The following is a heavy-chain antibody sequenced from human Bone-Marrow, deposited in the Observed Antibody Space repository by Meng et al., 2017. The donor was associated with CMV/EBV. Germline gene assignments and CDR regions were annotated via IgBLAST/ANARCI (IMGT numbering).Heavy chain of an antibody. J-gene: IGHJ6*02. CDR2: IILIFDTA. CDR3: AGPPPQRPFWYGMDV. Sequence: SVKVSCKASGGTFSSYAISWVRQAPGQGLEWMGGIILIFDTANYAQKFQGRVTITTDESTSTAYMELSSLRSEDTAVYYCAGPPPQRPFWYGMDVWGQGTTVTVSS. D-gene: IGHD1-14*01. V-gene: IGHV1-69*05. CDR1: GGTFSSYA.